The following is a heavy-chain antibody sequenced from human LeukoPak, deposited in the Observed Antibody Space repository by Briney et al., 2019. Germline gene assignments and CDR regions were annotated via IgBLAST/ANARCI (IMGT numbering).Heavy chain of an antibody. J-gene: IGHJ4*02. Sequence: PGGSLRLSCAASGFTFSTYEMNWVRQAPGKGLEWIGSIYYSGSTYYNPSLKSRVTISVDTSKNQFSLKLSSVTAADTAVYYCARHHKVIQTFDYWGQGTLVTVSS. D-gene: IGHD3-16*02. CDR3: ARHHKVIQTFDY. CDR2: IYYSGST. V-gene: IGHV4-39*07. CDR1: GFTFSTYE.